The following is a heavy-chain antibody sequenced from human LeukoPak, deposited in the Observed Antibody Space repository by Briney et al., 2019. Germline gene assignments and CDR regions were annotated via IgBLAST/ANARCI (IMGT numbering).Heavy chain of an antibody. CDR1: GFTFSSYV. Sequence: GGSLRLSCVASGFTFSSYVMTWVRQAPGKGLEWVSGISGSGGSTYYADSVKGRFTISRDNSKNTLYLQMNSLRAEDTAVYYCAKDLGYSGYDYQGNFDYWGQGTLVTVSS. D-gene: IGHD5-12*01. CDR2: ISGSGGST. CDR3: AKDLGYSGYDYQGNFDY. J-gene: IGHJ4*02. V-gene: IGHV3-23*01.